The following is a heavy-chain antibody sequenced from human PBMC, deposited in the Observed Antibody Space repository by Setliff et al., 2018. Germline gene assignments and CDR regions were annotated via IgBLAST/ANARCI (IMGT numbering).Heavy chain of an antibody. D-gene: IGHD1-26*01. V-gene: IGHV4-30-4*08. CDR2: IYYRGST. CDR1: GGSISSGDYY. CDR3: AGGPQKDAFDI. J-gene: IGHJ3*02. Sequence: SETLSLTCTVSGGSISSGDYYGSWIRQPPGKGLEWIGYIYYRGSTYYNPSLKSRVTISLDTSKNQFSLKRSSVTAADTAVYYCAGGPQKDAFDIWGQGTMVTVSS.